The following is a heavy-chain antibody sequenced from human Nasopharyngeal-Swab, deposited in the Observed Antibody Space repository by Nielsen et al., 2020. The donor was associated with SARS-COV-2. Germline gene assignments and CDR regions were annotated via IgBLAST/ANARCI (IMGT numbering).Heavy chain of an antibody. V-gene: IGHV2-26*01. Sequence: WIRQPPGKDLEWLAHIFSNDEKSYSTSLKSRLTISKDTSKSQVVLTMTNMDPVDTATYYCARSYDFWSGYYRYYYYGMDVWGQGTTVTVSS. J-gene: IGHJ6*02. D-gene: IGHD3-3*01. CDR3: ARSYDFWSGYYRYYYYGMDV. CDR2: IFSNDEK.